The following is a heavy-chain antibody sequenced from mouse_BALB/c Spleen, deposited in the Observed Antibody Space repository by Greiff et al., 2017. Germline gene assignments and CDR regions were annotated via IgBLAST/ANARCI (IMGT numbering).Heavy chain of an antibody. D-gene: IGHD2-1*01. CDR2: IDTSDSYT. CDR1: GYTFTDYW. Sequence: QVQLQQPGAELVMPGASVKMSCKASGYTFTDYWMHWVKQRPGQGLEWIGAIDTSDSYTSYNQKFKGKATLTVDESSSTAHMQLSSLTSEDSAVYYCARAGVGNYYAMDYWGQGTSVTVSS. J-gene: IGHJ4*01. CDR3: ARAGVGNYYAMDY. V-gene: IGHV1-69*01.